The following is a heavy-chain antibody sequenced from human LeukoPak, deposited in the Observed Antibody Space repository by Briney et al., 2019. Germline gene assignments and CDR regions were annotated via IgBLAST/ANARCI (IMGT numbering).Heavy chain of an antibody. D-gene: IGHD2-15*01. CDR3: ARYSYKHDC. CDR2: MKEDGSQE. Sequence: GGSLRLSCAASGFTFSHYWMTWVRQAPGKGLEWVANMKEDGSQETYVDSVKGRFTISRDNAKNSLYLQMNNVRAEDTAVYYCARYSYKHDCWGQGTLVTVSS. V-gene: IGHV3-7*01. CDR1: GFTFSHYW. J-gene: IGHJ4*02.